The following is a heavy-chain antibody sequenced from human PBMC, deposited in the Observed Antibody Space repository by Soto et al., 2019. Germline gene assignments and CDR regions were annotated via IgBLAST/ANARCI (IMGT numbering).Heavy chain of an antibody. Sequence: EVQLVESGGGLVQPGGSLRLSCAASGSSISNYWMSWVRQAPGKGLEWVADINEDGSQKNYIDSVRGRFTISRDNAKNSLYLQTNSLRVEDTAMYYCAGGWMYTFDTWGQGTMVTVSS. D-gene: IGHD5-12*01. J-gene: IGHJ3*02. CDR1: GSSISNYW. CDR3: AGGWMYTFDT. CDR2: INEDGSQK. V-gene: IGHV3-7*04.